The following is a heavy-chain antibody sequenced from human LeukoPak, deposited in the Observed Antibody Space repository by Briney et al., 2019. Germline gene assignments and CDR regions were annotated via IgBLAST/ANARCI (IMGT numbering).Heavy chain of an antibody. CDR2: IIPIFGTA. D-gene: IGHD2-8*01. V-gene: IGHV1-69*05. CDR1: GYTFTGYY. J-gene: IGHJ4*02. CDR3: ATRRYCTNGVCPDY. Sequence: SVKVSCKASGYTFTGYYMHWVRQAPGQGLEWMGRIIPIFGTANYAQKFQGRVTITTDESTSTAYMELSSLRSEDTAVYYCATRRYCTNGVCPDYWGQGTLVTVSS.